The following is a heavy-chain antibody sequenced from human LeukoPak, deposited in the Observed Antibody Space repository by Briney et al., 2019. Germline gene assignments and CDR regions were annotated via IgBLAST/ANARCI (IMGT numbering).Heavy chain of an antibody. Sequence: ASVKVSCKASGYTFTGYYMHWVRQAPGQGLEWMGWINPNSGGTNYAQKFQGRVTMTRDTSISTAYMELSRLSSDDTAVYYCARADDILTGVDYWGQGTLVTVSS. CDR3: ARADDILTGVDY. D-gene: IGHD3-9*01. CDR1: GYTFTGYY. CDR2: INPNSGGT. J-gene: IGHJ4*02. V-gene: IGHV1-2*02.